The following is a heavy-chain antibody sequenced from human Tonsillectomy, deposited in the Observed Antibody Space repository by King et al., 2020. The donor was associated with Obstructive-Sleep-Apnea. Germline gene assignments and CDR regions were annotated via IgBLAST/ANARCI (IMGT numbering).Heavy chain of an antibody. CDR2: INHSGST. J-gene: IGHJ4*02. CDR3: ARARVIGAGTPPLGY. CDR1: GGSFSGYY. V-gene: IGHV4-34*01. Sequence: QVQLQEWGAGLLKPSETLSLTCAVYGGSFSGYYWSWIRQPPGKGLEWIGKINHSGSTNYNPSLKSRVTISVDTSKNQFSLKLSSVTAADTAVYYCARARVIGAGTPPLGYWGQGTLVTVSS. D-gene: IGHD6-13*01.